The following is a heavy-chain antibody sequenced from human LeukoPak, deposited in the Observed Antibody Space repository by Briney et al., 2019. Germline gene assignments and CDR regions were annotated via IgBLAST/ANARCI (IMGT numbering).Heavy chain of an antibody. CDR1: GFTFSSYS. D-gene: IGHD3-3*01. CDR3: ARDQVLRRMDV. CDR2: ISSTSGTK. J-gene: IGHJ6*03. V-gene: IGHV3-48*01. Sequence: PGGSLSLSCAASGFTFSSYSMNWVRQAPGKGLEWVSYISSTSGTKYYADSVKGRFTISRDNAKNSVYLQMNSLRAEDTAVYYCARDQVLRRMDVWGKGTTVTVSS.